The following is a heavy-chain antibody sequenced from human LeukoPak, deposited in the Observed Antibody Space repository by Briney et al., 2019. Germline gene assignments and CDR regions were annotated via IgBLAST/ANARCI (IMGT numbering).Heavy chain of an antibody. CDR1: GGSISSGGYY. CDR3: AREGVYYDILAAYYRPYYFDF. V-gene: IGHV4-39*07. J-gene: IGHJ4*02. Sequence: SETLSLTCTVSGGSISSGGYYWSWIRQPPGKGLEWIGGINHGGSTNYNPSLKSRLTISVDTSKNQSSLKLSSVTAADTAVYYCAREGVYYDILAAYYRPYYFDFWGQGTLVTVYS. CDR2: INHGGST. D-gene: IGHD3-9*01.